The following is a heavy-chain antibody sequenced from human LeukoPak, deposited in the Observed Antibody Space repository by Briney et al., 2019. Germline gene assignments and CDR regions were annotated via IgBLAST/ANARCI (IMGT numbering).Heavy chain of an antibody. CDR3: ARAYSSSGYNWFDP. Sequence: SETLSLTCAVYGESFSDYYWSWIRQPPGKGLEWIGEINHSGSTNYNPSLKSRVTISVDTSKNQSFLKLNSVTAADTAVYYCARAYSSSGYNWFDPWGQGTLVTVFS. V-gene: IGHV4-34*01. D-gene: IGHD6-6*01. J-gene: IGHJ5*02. CDR1: GESFSDYY. CDR2: INHSGST.